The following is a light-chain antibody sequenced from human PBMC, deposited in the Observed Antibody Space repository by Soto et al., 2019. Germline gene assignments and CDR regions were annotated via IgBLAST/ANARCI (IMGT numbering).Light chain of an antibody. Sequence: DIQMTQSPSSLSVSVGDRVTITCQASQDISNYLNWYQQKPGKAPKLLIYDASNLETGVPSRFSGSGSGTDFTFTISSLQAEDIATYYCQQYDNLPALTFGGGTKVEIK. CDR2: DAS. J-gene: IGKJ4*01. V-gene: IGKV1-33*01. CDR3: QQYDNLPALT. CDR1: QDISNY.